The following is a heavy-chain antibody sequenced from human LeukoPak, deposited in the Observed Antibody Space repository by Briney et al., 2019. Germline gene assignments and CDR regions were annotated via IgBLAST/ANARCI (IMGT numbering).Heavy chain of an antibody. D-gene: IGHD4-17*01. CDR1: GGSFSGYY. CDR2: IYTSGST. CDR3: ARVPTTVTTDYFDY. J-gene: IGHJ4*02. Sequence: SETLSLTCAVYGGSFSGYYWSWIRQPAGKGLEWIGRIYTSGSTNYNPSLKSRVTMSVDTSKNQFSLKLSSVTAADTAVYYCARVPTTVTTDYFDYWGQGTLVTVSS. V-gene: IGHV4-59*10.